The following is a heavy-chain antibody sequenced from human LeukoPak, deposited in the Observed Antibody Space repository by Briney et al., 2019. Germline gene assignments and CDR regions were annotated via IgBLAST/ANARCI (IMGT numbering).Heavy chain of an antibody. J-gene: IGHJ4*02. CDR3: ARVRGRYCSGGSCRSAFDY. CDR1: GYTFTSYY. Sequence: ASVKVSCKASGYTFTSYYMHWVRQAPGQGLERMGIINPSGGSTSYAQKFQGRVTMTRDMSTSTVYMELSSLRSEDTAVYYCARVRGRYCSGGSCRSAFDYWGQGTLVTVSS. D-gene: IGHD2-15*01. V-gene: IGHV1-46*01. CDR2: INPSGGST.